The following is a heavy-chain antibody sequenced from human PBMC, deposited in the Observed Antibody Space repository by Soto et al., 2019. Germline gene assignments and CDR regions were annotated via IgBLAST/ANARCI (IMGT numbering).Heavy chain of an antibody. CDR1: GGSISSYF. J-gene: IGHJ3*02. V-gene: IGHV4-59*08. Sequence: QVQLQESGPGLVKSSETLSLTCTVSGGSISSYFWSWIRQPPGKGLEWIGDIYYSGSTNYNPSLKSRVTISVDTSKNQFSLNLRSVTAAHTAVYYCARPSGNSNKWYPFNIWGQGTMVAVSS. CDR2: IYYSGST. D-gene: IGHD6-13*01. CDR3: ARPSGNSNKWYPFNI.